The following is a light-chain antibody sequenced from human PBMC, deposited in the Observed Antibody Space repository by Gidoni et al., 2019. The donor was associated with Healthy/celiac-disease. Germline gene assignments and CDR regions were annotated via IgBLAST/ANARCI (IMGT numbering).Light chain of an antibody. CDR3: SSYTSSSTPYV. Sequence: QSALPQPASVSVSPGQSITISCTGTSSDVGGSNYVSWYQQHPGKAPKLMIYEVSTRPSGVSNRFSGSKSGNTASRTISGLQAEDEADYYCSSYTSSSTPYVFGTGTKVTVL. V-gene: IGLV2-14*01. CDR2: EVS. J-gene: IGLJ1*01. CDR1: SSDVGGSNY.